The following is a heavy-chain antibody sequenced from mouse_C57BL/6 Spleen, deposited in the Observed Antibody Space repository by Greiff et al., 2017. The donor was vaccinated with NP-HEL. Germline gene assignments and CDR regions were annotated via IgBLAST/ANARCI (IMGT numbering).Heavy chain of an antibody. CDR1: GYTFTDYY. V-gene: IGHV1-76*01. CDR2: IYPGSGNT. J-gene: IGHJ4*01. D-gene: IGHD1-1*01. Sequence: QVQLQQSGAELVRPGASVKLSCKASGYTFTDYYINWVKQRPGQGLEWIARIYPGSGNTYYNEKFKGKATLTAEKSSSTAYMQLSSLTSEDSAVYFCARAIYYGSSDYYAMDYWGQGTSVTVSS. CDR3: ARAIYYGSSDYYAMDY.